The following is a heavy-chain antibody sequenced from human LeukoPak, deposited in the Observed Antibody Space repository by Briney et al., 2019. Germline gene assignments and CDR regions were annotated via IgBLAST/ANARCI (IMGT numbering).Heavy chain of an antibody. Sequence: GGSLRLSCAASGFTFSSYWMHWVRQAPGKGLVWVSRISDDGSSRKYADSVQGRFTISRDNAKSTLYLQMSSLRAEDTAVYYCAGAVALDYWGQGTLVTVSS. V-gene: IGHV3-74*01. D-gene: IGHD6-19*01. CDR3: AGAVALDY. CDR2: ISDDGSSR. J-gene: IGHJ4*02. CDR1: GFTFSSYW.